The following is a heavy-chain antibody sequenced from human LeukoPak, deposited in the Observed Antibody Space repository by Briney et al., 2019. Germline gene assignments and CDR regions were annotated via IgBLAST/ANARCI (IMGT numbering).Heavy chain of an antibody. CDR3: AKTLDYGDYVGLEYFQH. V-gene: IGHV3-7*05. Sequence: QSGGSLRLSCAASGFSFSTYWMSGVRQAPGEGLEGVANIKNDGSEIYYVDSVKGRFTISRDNAKNSLYLQMNSLRAEETGVYYCAKTLDYGDYVGLEYFQHWGQGTLVTVSS. CDR1: GFSFSTYW. J-gene: IGHJ1*01. CDR2: IKNDGSEI. D-gene: IGHD4-17*01.